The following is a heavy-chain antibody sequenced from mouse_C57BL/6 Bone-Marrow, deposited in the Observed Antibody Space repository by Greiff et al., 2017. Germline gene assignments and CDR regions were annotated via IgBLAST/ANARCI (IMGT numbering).Heavy chain of an antibody. D-gene: IGHD2-5*01. Sequence: QVQLKQSGAELVKPGASVKMSCKASGYTFTSYWITWVKQRPGQGLEWIGDIYPGSGSTNYNEKFKSKATLTVDTSSSTAYMQLSSLTSEDSAVYYCARGGAYYSNIDYWGQGTTLTVSA. CDR1: GYTFTSYW. CDR3: ARGGAYYSNIDY. J-gene: IGHJ2*01. CDR2: IYPGSGST. V-gene: IGHV1-55*01.